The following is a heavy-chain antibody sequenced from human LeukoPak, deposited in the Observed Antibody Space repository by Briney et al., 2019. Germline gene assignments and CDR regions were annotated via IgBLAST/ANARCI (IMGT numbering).Heavy chain of an antibody. D-gene: IGHD2-8*01. Sequence: ASVKVSCKASGYTFTGYYMHWVRQAPGQGLEWMGWINPNSGGTNYAQKFQGRVTMSRDTPISTASMALSRRRSDDAAVYYCARGYCTNGVCYGVGYWGQGTLVTVSS. CDR2: INPNSGGT. CDR3: ARGYCTNGVCYGVGY. V-gene: IGHV1-2*02. J-gene: IGHJ4*02. CDR1: GYTFTGYY.